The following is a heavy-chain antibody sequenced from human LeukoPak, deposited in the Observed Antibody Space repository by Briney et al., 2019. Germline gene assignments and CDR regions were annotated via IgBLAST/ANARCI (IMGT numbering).Heavy chain of an antibody. D-gene: IGHD3-10*01. CDR1: GFTFSSYS. CDR2: ISSSSSYI. J-gene: IGHJ1*01. CDR3: AKDILTVVRGVFQH. Sequence: GGSLRLSCAASGFTFSSYSMNWVRQAPGKGLEWVSSISSSSSYIYYADSVKGRFTISRDNAKNSLYLQMNSLRAEDTALYYCAKDILTVVRGVFQHWGQGTLVTVSS. V-gene: IGHV3-21*04.